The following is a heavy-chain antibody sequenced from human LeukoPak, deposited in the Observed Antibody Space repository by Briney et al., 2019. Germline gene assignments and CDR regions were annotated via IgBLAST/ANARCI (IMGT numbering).Heavy chain of an antibody. J-gene: IGHJ4*02. CDR1: GIAVSLKY. CDR3: ATRPPGDFPYFDY. V-gene: IGHV3-66*01. D-gene: IGHD4-17*01. CDR2: IHGGGST. Sequence: PGGSLRLSCAAPGIAVSLKYMTWVRQAPGKGPEWVSVIHGGGSTYYSDSVKGRFTISRDNSKNILYLQMNSLRVEDTAIYYCATRPPGDFPYFDYWGQGTLVTVSS.